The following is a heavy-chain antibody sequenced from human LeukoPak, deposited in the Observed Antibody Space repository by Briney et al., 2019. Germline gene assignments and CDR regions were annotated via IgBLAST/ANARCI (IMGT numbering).Heavy chain of an antibody. CDR3: ASALDYGAYYFDY. D-gene: IGHD4-17*01. CDR1: GGSISSGGYS. Sequence: SETLSLTCAVSGGSISSGGYSWSWIRQPPGKGLVWIGYIYHSGSTYYNPSLKSRVTISVDRSKNQFSLKLSSVTAADTAVYYCASALDYGAYYFDYWGQGTLVTVSS. CDR2: IYHSGST. V-gene: IGHV4-30-2*01. J-gene: IGHJ4*02.